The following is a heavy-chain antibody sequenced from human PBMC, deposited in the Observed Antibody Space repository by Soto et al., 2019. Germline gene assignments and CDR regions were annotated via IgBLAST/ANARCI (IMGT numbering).Heavy chain of an antibody. CDR3: ARVRQWLGLNDAFDI. Sequence: GASVKVSCKASGGTFSSYAISWVRQAPGQGLEWMGGIIPIFGTANYVQKFQGRVTITADESTSTAYMELSSLRSEDTAVYYCARVRQWLGLNDAFDIWGQGTMVTVSS. J-gene: IGHJ3*02. CDR1: GGTFSSYA. V-gene: IGHV1-69*13. CDR2: IIPIFGTA. D-gene: IGHD6-19*01.